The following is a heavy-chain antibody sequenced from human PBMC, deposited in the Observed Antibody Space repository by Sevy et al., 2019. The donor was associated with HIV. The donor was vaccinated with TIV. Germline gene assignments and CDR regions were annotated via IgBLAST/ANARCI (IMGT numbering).Heavy chain of an antibody. CDR2: ISGGGGRI. V-gene: IGHV3-23*01. Sequence: GGSLRLSCAASGFTFSNYAMSWVRQAPGKGLEWVSAISGGGGRIYYADSVKGRFTISRDNSKNTLYLQMNSLRAEDTAVYYCATEGLSGYDAPFAYWGQGTLVTVSS. D-gene: IGHD5-12*01. CDR1: GFTFSNYA. CDR3: ATEGLSGYDAPFAY. J-gene: IGHJ4*02.